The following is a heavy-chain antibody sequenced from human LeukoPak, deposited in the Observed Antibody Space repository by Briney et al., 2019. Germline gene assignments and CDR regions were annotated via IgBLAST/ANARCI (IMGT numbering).Heavy chain of an antibody. CDR3: ARDGYYDSSGKGFDY. Sequence: SQTLSLTCTVSGGSISSGGYYWSWIRQHPGKGLEWIGYIYYSGSTYYNPSLKSRVTISVDTSKNQFSLKLSPVTAAATAVYYCARDGYYDSSGKGFDYWGQGTLVTVSS. D-gene: IGHD3-22*01. CDR1: GGSISSGGYY. CDR2: IYYSGST. V-gene: IGHV4-31*03. J-gene: IGHJ4*02.